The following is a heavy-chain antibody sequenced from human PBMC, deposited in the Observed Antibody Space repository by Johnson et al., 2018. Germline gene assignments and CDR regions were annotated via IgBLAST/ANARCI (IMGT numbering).Heavy chain of an antibody. Sequence: QVQLVESGAEVKKPGASVKVSCKASGYTFTTYYMHWVRRAPGQGLEWMGWMNPNSGNTGYAQKFQGRVTMTRNTSISTAYMELSSLRSEATAGCYCARVRIAAAGSLDVWGKGTTVTVSS. D-gene: IGHD6-13*01. V-gene: IGHV1-8*02. CDR3: ARVRIAAAGSLDV. CDR2: MNPNSGNT. J-gene: IGHJ6*04. CDR1: GYTFTTYY.